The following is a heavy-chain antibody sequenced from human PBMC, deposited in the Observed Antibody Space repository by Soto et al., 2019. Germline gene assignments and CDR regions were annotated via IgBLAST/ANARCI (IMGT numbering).Heavy chain of an antibody. D-gene: IGHD6-6*01. V-gene: IGHV3-73*02. CDR1: GFSFSDSA. J-gene: IGHJ6*02. CDR3: VRASSNYYYYGMDI. Sequence: EVQLVESGGGLVQPGGSLKLSCVASGFSFSDSAMHWVRQASGKGLEWVGRIRSKDINYATEYAVSVQGRFTISRDDSKNTAYLQMNGLKTEYTAVYYCVRASSNYYYYGMDIWGQGTTVTVSS. CDR2: IRSKDINYAT.